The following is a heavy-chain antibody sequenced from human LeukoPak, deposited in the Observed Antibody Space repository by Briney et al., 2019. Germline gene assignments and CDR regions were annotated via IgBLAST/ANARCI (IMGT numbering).Heavy chain of an antibody. CDR3: ARAPYYGSGSYFHDFDY. CDR2: IWYDGSNK. D-gene: IGHD3-10*01. J-gene: IGHJ4*02. CDR1: GFTFSSYG. V-gene: IGHV3-33*01. Sequence: GGSLRLSCAAYGFTFSSYGMHWVRQAPGKGLEWVSVIWYDGSNKYYADSVRGRFTISRDNSKNTLYLQMNSLRAEDTAVYYCARAPYYGSGSYFHDFDYWGQGTLVTVSS.